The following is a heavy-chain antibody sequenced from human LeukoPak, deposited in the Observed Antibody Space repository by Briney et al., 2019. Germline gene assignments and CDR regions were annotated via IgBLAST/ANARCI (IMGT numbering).Heavy chain of an antibody. J-gene: IGHJ6*02. Sequence: ASVKVSCKASGYTFTSYAISRVRQAPGQGLEWMGWISAYTGNTNYAQNVQGRVTMTTDTSTTTAYMELRSLRSDDTGMYYCARESSSGWGDNYYYGMDVWGPGTTVTVS. CDR1: GYTFTSYA. CDR3: ARESSSGWGDNYYYGMDV. CDR2: ISAYTGNT. V-gene: IGHV1-18*01. D-gene: IGHD6-19*01.